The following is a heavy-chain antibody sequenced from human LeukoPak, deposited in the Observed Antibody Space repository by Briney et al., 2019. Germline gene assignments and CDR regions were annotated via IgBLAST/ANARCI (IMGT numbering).Heavy chain of an antibody. CDR3: ARDVAVAGIDWFDP. CDR1: GFTFSSYA. CDR2: ISYDGSNK. Sequence: GRSLRLSCAASGFTFSSYAVHWVRQAPGKGLEWVAVISYDGSNKYYADSVKGRFTISRDNSKNTLYLQMNSLRAEDTAVYYCARDVAVAGIDWFDPWGQGTLVTVSS. V-gene: IGHV3-30*01. J-gene: IGHJ5*02. D-gene: IGHD6-19*01.